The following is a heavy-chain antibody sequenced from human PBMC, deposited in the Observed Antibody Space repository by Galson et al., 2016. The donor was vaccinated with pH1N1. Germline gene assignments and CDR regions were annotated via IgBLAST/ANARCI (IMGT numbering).Heavy chain of an antibody. CDR2: IYPGDSDA. D-gene: IGHD2/OR15-2a*01. CDR1: GYTFTNYW. J-gene: IGHJ4*02. CDR3: ARPQSFSTPAFFFDS. V-gene: IGHV5-51*03. Sequence: QSGAEVKKPGESLKISCRASGYTFTNYWIGWVRQVPGKGLEWMAIIYPGDSDARYSPSFQGRVTISADKSISTAHLHCSSLKASDTAIYYCARPQSFSTPAFFFDSWGRGTLVTVSS.